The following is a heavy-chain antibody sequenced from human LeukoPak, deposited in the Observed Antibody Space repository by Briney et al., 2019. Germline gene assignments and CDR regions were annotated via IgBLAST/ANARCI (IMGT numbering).Heavy chain of an antibody. CDR3: AKSSGWYPYYYYGMDV. CDR1: GDSFSSNSAA. V-gene: IGHV6-1*01. J-gene: IGHJ6*02. CDR2: TYYRSKWYN. D-gene: IGHD6-19*01. Sequence: SQTLSLTCAISGDSFSSNSAAWNWIRQSPSRGLEWLVRTYYRSKWYNDYAVSVKSRITINPDTSKNQFSLQLNSVTPEDTAVYYCAKSSGWYPYYYYGMDVWGQGTTVTVSS.